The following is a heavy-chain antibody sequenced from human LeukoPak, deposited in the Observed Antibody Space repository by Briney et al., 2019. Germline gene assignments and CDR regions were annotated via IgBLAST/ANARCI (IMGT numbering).Heavy chain of an antibody. J-gene: IGHJ6*02. Sequence: GGTLRLSCAASGFTFSSYSMNWVRQAPGKGLEWISFITSSSSTKHYTDSVKGRFTISRDNAKNSLYLQVNSLRDEDTAVYYCARIGGPGYYYYGMDVWGQGTTVTVSS. CDR3: ARIGGPGYYYYGMDV. CDR2: ITSSSSTK. CDR1: GFTFSSYS. D-gene: IGHD3-10*01. V-gene: IGHV3-48*02.